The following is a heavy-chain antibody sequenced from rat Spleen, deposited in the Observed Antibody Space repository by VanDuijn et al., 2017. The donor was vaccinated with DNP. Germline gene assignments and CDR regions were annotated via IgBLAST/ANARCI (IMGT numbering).Heavy chain of an antibody. D-gene: IGHD1-4*01. CDR3: ARHERPGITIYYAMDA. CDR1: GFTFSDYN. V-gene: IGHV5-7*01. J-gene: IGHJ4*01. Sequence: EVQLVQSGGGLVQPGGSMKLSCAASGFTFSDYNMAWVRQAPKKGLEWVATISYDGGRTYYRDSVKGRFTISRDDAKTTLYLQMDSLRSEDTATYYCARHERPGITIYYAMDAWGQGTSVTVSS. CDR2: ISYDGGRT.